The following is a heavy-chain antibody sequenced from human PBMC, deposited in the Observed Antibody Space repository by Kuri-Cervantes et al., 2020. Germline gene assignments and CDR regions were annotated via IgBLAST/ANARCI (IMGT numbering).Heavy chain of an antibody. D-gene: IGHD1-26*01. Sequence: SVKVSCKASGGTFSSYAISWVRQAPGQGLEWMGGIIPIFGTANYAQKFQGRVTITTDESTSTAYMELSSLRSEDTAVYYCARDRVPVRSGSYSDAFDIWGQGTMVTDSS. V-gene: IGHV1-69*05. CDR1: GGTFSSYA. CDR3: ARDRVPVRSGSYSDAFDI. J-gene: IGHJ3*02. CDR2: IIPIFGTA.